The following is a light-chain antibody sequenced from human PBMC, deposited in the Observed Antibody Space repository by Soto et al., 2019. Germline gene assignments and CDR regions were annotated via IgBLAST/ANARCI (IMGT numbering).Light chain of an antibody. CDR1: QSISSC. CDR3: QQFNSYSPGA. CDR2: DAS. Sequence: DIQMTQSPSTLSASVGDRVTITCRASQSISSCLAWYQQKPGKAPKLLIYDASSLESGVPSRFSGSGSGTEFTLTISSLQPDYFATYSCQQFNSYSPGAFGQGTKVEIK. J-gene: IGKJ1*01. V-gene: IGKV1-5*01.